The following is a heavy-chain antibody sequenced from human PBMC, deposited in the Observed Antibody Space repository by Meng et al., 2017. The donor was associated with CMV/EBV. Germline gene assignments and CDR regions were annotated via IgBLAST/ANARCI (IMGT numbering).Heavy chain of an antibody. D-gene: IGHD2-2*02. CDR3: ARAVLRDIVVVPAAIGWFDP. V-gene: IGHV3-21*01. Sequence: GGSLRLSCAASGFTFSSYSMNWVRQAPGKGLEWVSSISSSSSYIYYADSVKGRFTISRDNAKNSLYLQMNSLRAEDTAVYYCARAVLRDIVVVPAAIGWFDPWGQGTLVTVSS. CDR1: GFTFSSYS. CDR2: ISSSSSYI. J-gene: IGHJ5*02.